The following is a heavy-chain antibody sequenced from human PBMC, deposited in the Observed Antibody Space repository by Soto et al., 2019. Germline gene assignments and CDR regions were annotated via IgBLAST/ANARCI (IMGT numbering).Heavy chain of an antibody. Sequence: SETLSLTCAVSGGSISSSNWWSWVRQPPGKGPEWIGEIYHSGSTNYNPSLKSRVTISVDKSKNQFSLKLSSVTAADTAVYYCARDSIAADHFDPWGQGTLVTVSS. CDR1: GGSISSSNW. V-gene: IGHV4-4*02. J-gene: IGHJ5*02. D-gene: IGHD6-13*01. CDR3: ARDSIAADHFDP. CDR2: IYHSGST.